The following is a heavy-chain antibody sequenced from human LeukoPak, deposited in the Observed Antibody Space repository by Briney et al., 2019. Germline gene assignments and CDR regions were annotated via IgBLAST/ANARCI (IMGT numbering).Heavy chain of an antibody. J-gene: IGHJ4*02. CDR2: ISSGSIAI. V-gene: IGHV3-21*01. CDR1: GFTFTIYS. Sequence: GGSLRLSCEASGFTFTIYSMTWVRQAPGKGLEGVSIISSGSIAIFSADALKGRFTISRDDAKNLLYLDMNSLRAEDTAVYYCARGHTAVTRHFDFWGQGTLVTVSS. D-gene: IGHD5-18*01. CDR3: ARGHTAVTRHFDF.